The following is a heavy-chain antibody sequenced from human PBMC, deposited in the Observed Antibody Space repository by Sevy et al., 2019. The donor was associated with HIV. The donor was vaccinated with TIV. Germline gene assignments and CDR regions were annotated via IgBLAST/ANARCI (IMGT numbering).Heavy chain of an antibody. Sequence: SETLSLTCTVYGGSFSADYWTWIRQPPGKGLEWIGEINHSGSTNYNPSLKSRVNISLDTSKNQFSLRLTSVTAADTAVFYCARGYDAGPLIYWGHGTLVTVSS. J-gene: IGHJ4*01. CDR3: ARGYDAGPLIY. V-gene: IGHV4-34*01. CDR1: GGSFSADY. D-gene: IGHD3-22*01. CDR2: INHSGST.